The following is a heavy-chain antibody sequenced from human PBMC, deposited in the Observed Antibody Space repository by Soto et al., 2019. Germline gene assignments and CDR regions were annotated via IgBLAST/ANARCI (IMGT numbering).Heavy chain of an antibody. D-gene: IGHD2-2*01. Sequence: SETLSLTCAVYGGSFSGDHWSWIRQPPGKGLEWIGEINHSGRTNYNPSLRSRVTISVDTSKKQISLKLNSVTAADTAVYYCARRYCSSTSCLAGFDPWGRGTLVTVSS. CDR2: INHSGRT. V-gene: IGHV4-34*01. J-gene: IGHJ5*02. CDR1: GGSFSGDH. CDR3: ARRYCSSTSCLAGFDP.